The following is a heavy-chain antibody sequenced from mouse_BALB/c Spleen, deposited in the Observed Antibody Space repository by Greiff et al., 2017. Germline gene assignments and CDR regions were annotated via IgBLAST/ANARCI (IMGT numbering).Heavy chain of an antibody. Sequence: QVQLQQSGAELVKPGASVKLSCKASGYTFTSYWMHWVKQRPGQGLEWIGEINPSNGRTNYNEKFKSKATLTVDKSSSTAYMQLSSLTSEDSAVYYCARGGDGNSYYYAMDYWGQGTSVTVSS. J-gene: IGHJ4*01. V-gene: IGHV1S81*02. CDR1: GYTFTSYW. CDR3: ARGGDGNSYYYAMDY. D-gene: IGHD2-1*01. CDR2: INPSNGRT.